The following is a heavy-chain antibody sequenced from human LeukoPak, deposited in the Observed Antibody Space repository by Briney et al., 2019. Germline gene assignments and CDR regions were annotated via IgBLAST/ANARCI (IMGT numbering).Heavy chain of an antibody. CDR2: ISAYNGNT. D-gene: IGHD3-9*01. J-gene: IGHJ4*02. CDR3: ARDRYYDILTGYYLLMDY. V-gene: IGHV1-18*01. CDR1: GYTFTSYG. Sequence: GASVKVSCKASGYTFTSYGISWVRQAPGQGLEWMGWISAYNGNTNYAQKLQGRVTMTTDTSTSKAYMELRSLRSDDTAVYYCARDRYYDILTGYYLLMDYWGQGTLVTVSS.